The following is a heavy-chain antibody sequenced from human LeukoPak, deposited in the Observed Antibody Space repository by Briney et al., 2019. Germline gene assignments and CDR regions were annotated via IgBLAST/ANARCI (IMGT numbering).Heavy chain of an antibody. J-gene: IGHJ1*01. CDR1: GFILSSFT. CDR3: AKTRNGYTTEYLQH. Sequence: GGSLRLSCTSSGFILSSFTMSWVRQPPGKGLECVSSISSPGGNTYYADSVKGRFTISRDNSNNLVYLQMNSLRAEDTAVYYCAKTRNGYTTEYLQHWGQGTLVTVSS. V-gene: IGHV3-23*01. D-gene: IGHD2-2*02. CDR2: ISSPGGNT.